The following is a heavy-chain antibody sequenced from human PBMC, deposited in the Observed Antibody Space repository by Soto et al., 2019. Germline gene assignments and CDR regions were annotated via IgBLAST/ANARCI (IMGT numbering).Heavy chain of an antibody. Sequence: SVKVSCKASGGTFSSYAISWVRQAPGQGLEWMGGIIPIFGTANYAQKFQGRVTITADKSTSTAYMELSSLRSEDTAVYYCASIAAARTSYYFDYWGQGTLVTVSS. D-gene: IGHD6-13*01. CDR1: GGTFSSYA. CDR3: ASIAAARTSYYFDY. V-gene: IGHV1-69*06. J-gene: IGHJ4*02. CDR2: IIPIFGTA.